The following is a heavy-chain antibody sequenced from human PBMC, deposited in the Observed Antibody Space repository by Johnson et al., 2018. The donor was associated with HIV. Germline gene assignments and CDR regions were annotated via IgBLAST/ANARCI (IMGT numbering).Heavy chain of an antibody. J-gene: IGHJ3*02. V-gene: IGHV3-20*03. Sequence: APGKGLEWVSGINWNGGSTGYADSMKGRFTISRDNARNSLYLQMNSLRAEDTAVYYCARAIAAAGTVGVDAFDIWGQGTMVTVSS. D-gene: IGHD6-13*01. CDR2: INWNGGST. CDR3: ARAIAAAGTVGVDAFDI.